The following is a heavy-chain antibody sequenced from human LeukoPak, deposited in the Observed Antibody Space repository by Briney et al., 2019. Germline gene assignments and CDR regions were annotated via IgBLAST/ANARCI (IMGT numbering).Heavy chain of an antibody. CDR2: IYHSGST. CDR3: ARNGDIVLMVYGAWSY. D-gene: IGHD2-8*01. CDR1: GYSISSGYY. V-gene: IGHV4-38-2*01. Sequence: PSETLSLTCAVSGYSISSGYYWGWIRQPPGKGLEWIGSIYHSGSTYYNPSLKSRVTISVGTSKNQFSLKLSSMTAADTAVYYCARNGDIVLMVYGAWSYWGQGTLVTVSS. J-gene: IGHJ4*02.